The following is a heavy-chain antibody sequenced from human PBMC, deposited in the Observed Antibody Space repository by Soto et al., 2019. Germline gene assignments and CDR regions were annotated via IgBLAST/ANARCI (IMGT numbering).Heavy chain of an antibody. V-gene: IGHV3-7*05. D-gene: IGHD3-16*02. CDR3: AVDLSPQGEFFYDAFDV. J-gene: IGHJ3*01. CDR2: IKRDGTVT. Sequence: EVQLVESGGGLVQPGESLRLSCAASGFTFSAFWMTWLRQAPGKGLEWVANIKRDGTVTHYGDSVEGRCTISRDNAQNSLFLQLNSLRTEDTAMYYCAVDLSPQGEFFYDAFDVWGQGTFVTVSS. CDR1: GFTFSAFW.